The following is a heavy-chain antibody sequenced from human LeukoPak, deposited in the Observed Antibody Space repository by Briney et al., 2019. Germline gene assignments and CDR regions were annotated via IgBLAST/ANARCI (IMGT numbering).Heavy chain of an antibody. CDR2: INPNSGGT. D-gene: IGHD2-21*01. Sequence: ASVKVSCKTSGYSLTDYYMHWVRQAPGQGLEWMVWINPNSGGTSSAQKFQGRVTLTRDTSITTVYMEVRGLTSDDTAIYYCARADRLHGGPYLIGPWGQGTLVTVSS. V-gene: IGHV1-2*02. CDR3: ARADRLHGGPYLIGP. CDR1: GYSLTDYY. J-gene: IGHJ5*02.